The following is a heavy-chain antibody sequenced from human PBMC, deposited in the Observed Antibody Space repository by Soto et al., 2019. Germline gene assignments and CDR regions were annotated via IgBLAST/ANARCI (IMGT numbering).Heavy chain of an antibody. V-gene: IGHV3-23*01. CDR1: GFTFSSYA. CDR3: AGDPPTMVNP. CDR2: ISGSGGST. J-gene: IGHJ5*02. Sequence: AGGSLRLSCGASGFTFSSYAMSWGRQAPGKGLEWVSAISGSGGSTYYADSVKGRFTISRDNSKNTLYLQMNSLRAEDTAVYYCAGDPPTMVNPWGQGTLVTVSA. D-gene: IGHD3-10*01.